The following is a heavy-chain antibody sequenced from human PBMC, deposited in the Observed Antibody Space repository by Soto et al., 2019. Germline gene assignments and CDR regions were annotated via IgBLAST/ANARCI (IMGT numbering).Heavy chain of an antibody. CDR2: IVPLFGTT. V-gene: IGHV1-69*12. Sequence: QVQLVQSGAEVKKPGSSVKVSCKVSGGTFSNYAIDWVRLAPGHGLEWMGGIVPLFGTTYYTQKFQGRATISADDSTTTAYLEMSSLRSEDTGIYYCARVEAVAGLYNYHGLDVWGQGTAVTVSS. CDR1: GGTFSNYA. J-gene: IGHJ6*02. D-gene: IGHD6-19*01. CDR3: ARVEAVAGLYNYHGLDV.